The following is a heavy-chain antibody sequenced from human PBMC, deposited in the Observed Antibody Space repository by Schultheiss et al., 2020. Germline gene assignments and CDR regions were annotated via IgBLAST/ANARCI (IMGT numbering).Heavy chain of an antibody. Sequence: GGSLRLSCAASGFTFSSYAMSWVRQAPGKGLEWVLAISGSGGSTNYADSVKGRFTISRDNSKNTLYLQMNSLRAEDTAVYYCAKDGTQWGYEEYWGQGTLVTVSS. CDR1: GFTFSSYA. V-gene: IGHV3-23*01. J-gene: IGHJ4*02. CDR2: ISGSGGST. D-gene: IGHD5-12*01. CDR3: AKDGTQWGYEEY.